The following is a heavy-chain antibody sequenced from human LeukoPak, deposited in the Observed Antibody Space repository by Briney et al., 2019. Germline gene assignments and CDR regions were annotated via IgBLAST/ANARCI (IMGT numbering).Heavy chain of an antibody. CDR1: GFSFTTHA. CDR2: ISGSGGST. V-gene: IGHV3-23*01. D-gene: IGHD3-16*01. J-gene: IGHJ3*02. CDR3: ARGDYIGGSFNDAFDI. Sequence: PGGSLRLSCVASGFSFTTHAMGWVRQAPGKGLGWVSHISGSGGSTKYSGSVKGRFTISRDNAKTSLYLQMNSLRGDDTAVYYCARGDYIGGSFNDAFDIWGQGIMVTVSS.